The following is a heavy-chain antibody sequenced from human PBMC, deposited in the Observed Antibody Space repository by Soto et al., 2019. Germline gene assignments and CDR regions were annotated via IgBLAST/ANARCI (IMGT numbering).Heavy chain of an antibody. D-gene: IGHD6-6*01. V-gene: IGHV1-18*01. CDR1: GYSFTSSG. CDR2: ISAYNGNT. CDR3: ARGSASIAARRADYQCGMDV. J-gene: IGHJ6*02. Sequence: AVKVSCKAGGYSFTSSGINWVRQAPGQGLEWMGWISAYNGNTNYAQKLQGRVTMTTDTSTSTAYMELRSLRSDDTAVYYCARGSASIAARRADYQCGMDVWGQGTTVT.